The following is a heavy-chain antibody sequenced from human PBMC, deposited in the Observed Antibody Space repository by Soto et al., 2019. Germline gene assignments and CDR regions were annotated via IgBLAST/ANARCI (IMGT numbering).Heavy chain of an antibody. CDR3: ARLWMYPPRFDP. Sequence: QLQLQESGSGLVKPPQTLSLTGAVSGGSITSGGYSWRWIRQTPGKGPEWIGSTYHSGSTYYNPSLQSRVTISVDRSKNQFSLKLSSVAAADTAVYYCARLWMYPPRFDPWGQGTLVTFAS. V-gene: IGHV4-30-2*01. CDR2: TYHSGST. J-gene: IGHJ5*02. CDR1: GGSITSGGYS. D-gene: IGHD2-21*01.